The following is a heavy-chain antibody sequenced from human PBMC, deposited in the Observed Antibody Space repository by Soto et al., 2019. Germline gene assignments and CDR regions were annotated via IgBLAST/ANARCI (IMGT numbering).Heavy chain of an antibody. J-gene: IGHJ4*02. CDR1: GFTFSSYA. CDR2: ISYDGSNK. V-gene: IGHV3-30-3*01. Sequence: QVQLVESGGGVVQPGRSLRLSYAASGFTFSSYAMHWVRQAPGKGLEWVAVISYDGSNKYYADSVKGRFTISRDNSKNTLYLQMNSLRAEDTAVYYCARDGREEWLAPFDYWGQGTLVTVSS. CDR3: ARDGREEWLAPFDY. D-gene: IGHD6-19*01.